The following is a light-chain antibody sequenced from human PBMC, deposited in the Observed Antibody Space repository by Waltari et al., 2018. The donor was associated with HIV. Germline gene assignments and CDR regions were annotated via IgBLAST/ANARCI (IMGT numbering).Light chain of an antibody. CDR1: SSDAGDDHY. J-gene: IGLJ3*02. CDR2: EDS. Sequence: QSALTQPPSASGSPGQSVTISCTGISSDAGDDHYVSWYQQRPGNAPNLIIYEDSKRRSGDPDRYAGSKSGNTASLTVSGRQAENEADYYCSSYAGSSTWVFGGGTKLTVL. CDR3: SSYAGSSTWV. V-gene: IGLV2-8*01.